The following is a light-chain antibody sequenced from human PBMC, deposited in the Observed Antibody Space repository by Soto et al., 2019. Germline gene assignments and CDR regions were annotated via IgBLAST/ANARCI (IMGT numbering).Light chain of an antibody. V-gene: IGKV1-5*03. Sequence: DTQMTQSPSILSASVGDRVTITCRASQPIYSWLAWYQQKPGQALRLMLHKASTVENGVLSRFSGSGYGSEVTLIISSLQPCDSATYYWHQYNSYPRTFGQGTKVEV. J-gene: IGKJ1*01. CDR3: HQYNSYPRT. CDR1: QPIYSW. CDR2: KAS.